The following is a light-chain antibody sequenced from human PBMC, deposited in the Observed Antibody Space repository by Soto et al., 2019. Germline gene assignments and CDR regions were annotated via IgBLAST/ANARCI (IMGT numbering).Light chain of an antibody. J-gene: IGLJ3*02. CDR1: SADVGGYDY. Sequence: QSALTQPPSASGSPGQSVTISCAGTSADVGGYDYVSWYQQLPGKAPKLMIYEVSKRPSGVPDRFSGSKSGNTASLTVSGLQAEDEADYYCNSYTSSTTLVFGGGTKLTVL. CDR2: EVS. V-gene: IGLV2-8*01. CDR3: NSYTSSTTLV.